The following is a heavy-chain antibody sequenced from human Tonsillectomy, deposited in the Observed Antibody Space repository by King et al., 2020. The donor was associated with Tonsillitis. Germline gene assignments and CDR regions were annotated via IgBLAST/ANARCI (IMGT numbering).Heavy chain of an antibody. J-gene: IGHJ4*02. CDR2: INPNSGGT. CDR3: ARARVEMATEIDFDY. CDR1: GYTFTGYY. D-gene: IGHD5-24*01. Sequence: QLVQSGAEVKKPGASVKVSCKASGYTFTGYYMHWVRQAPGQGLEWMGWINPNSGGTNYAQKFQGWVTMTRDTSISPAYMELSRLRSDDTAVYYCARARVEMATEIDFDYWGQGTLVTVSS. V-gene: IGHV1-2*04.